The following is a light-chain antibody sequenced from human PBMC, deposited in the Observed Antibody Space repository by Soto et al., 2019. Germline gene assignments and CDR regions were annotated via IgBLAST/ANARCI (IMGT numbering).Light chain of an antibody. Sequence: QSVLTQPPSASGTPGQRVTLSCSGSSSNIGSNTVNWYQQLPGTAPKLLIYSNNQRPSGVPDRFSGSKSDTSASLAISGLQSEDEADYYCAAWDDSLNGVVFGGGTKVTVL. V-gene: IGLV1-44*01. CDR1: SSNIGSNT. CDR3: AAWDDSLNGVV. J-gene: IGLJ2*01. CDR2: SNN.